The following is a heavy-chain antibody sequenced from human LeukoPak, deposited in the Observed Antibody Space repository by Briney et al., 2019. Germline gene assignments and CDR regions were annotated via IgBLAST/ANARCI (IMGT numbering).Heavy chain of an antibody. D-gene: IGHD1-26*01. Sequence: GGSLRLSCAASGFTFSSYEMNWVRQAPGKGLEWVSYISSSGSTIYYADSVKGRFTISRDNAKNSLYLQMNSLRAEDTAVYYCAREGGEWELLLTFDYWGQGSLVTVSS. CDR1: GFTFSSYE. CDR3: AREGGEWELLLTFDY. CDR2: ISSSGSTI. V-gene: IGHV3-48*03. J-gene: IGHJ4*02.